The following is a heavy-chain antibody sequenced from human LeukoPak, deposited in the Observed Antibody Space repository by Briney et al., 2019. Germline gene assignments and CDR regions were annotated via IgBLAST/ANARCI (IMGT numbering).Heavy chain of an antibody. CDR1: GFIFSSYS. D-gene: IGHD5-12*01. CDR2: ISSSSSYI. Sequence: PGGSLGLSCAASGFIFSSYSMNWVRQAPGKWLEWVSSISSSSSYIYYADSVKGRVTISRDNAKNSLYLQMNSLRAEDTAVYYCAREGGFDVFDYWGQGTLVTVSS. J-gene: IGHJ4*02. V-gene: IGHV3-21*01. CDR3: AREGGFDVFDY.